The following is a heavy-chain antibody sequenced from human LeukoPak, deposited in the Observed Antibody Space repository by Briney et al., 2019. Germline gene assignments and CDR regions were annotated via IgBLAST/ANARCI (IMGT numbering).Heavy chain of an antibody. Sequence: SETLSLTCTVSGGSISSSSYYWGWIRQPPGKGLEWIGSIYYSGSTYYNPSLKSRVTISVDTSKNQFSLKLSSVTAADTAVYYCARQYYSVSGSSHVGAYDFWGQGTLVTVSS. J-gene: IGHJ4*02. CDR2: IYYSGST. CDR3: ARQYYSVSGSSHVGAYDF. D-gene: IGHD3-10*01. CDR1: GGSISSSSYY. V-gene: IGHV4-39*07.